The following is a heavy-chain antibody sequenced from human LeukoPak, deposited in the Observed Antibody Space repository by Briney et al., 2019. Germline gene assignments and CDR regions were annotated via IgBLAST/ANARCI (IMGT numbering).Heavy chain of an antibody. V-gene: IGHV4-59*12. Sequence: SETLSLTCTVSGGSIRSYYWSWIRQPPGKGLEWIGYIYYSGSTNYNPSLNSRVTMSVDTSKNQFSLKLRSVTAADTAVYYCARVAQNLKRIAVAGTSEWRANWYFDLWGRGTLVTVSS. CDR2: IYYSGST. D-gene: IGHD6-19*01. J-gene: IGHJ2*01. CDR3: ARVAQNLKRIAVAGTSEWRANWYFDL. CDR1: GGSIRSYY.